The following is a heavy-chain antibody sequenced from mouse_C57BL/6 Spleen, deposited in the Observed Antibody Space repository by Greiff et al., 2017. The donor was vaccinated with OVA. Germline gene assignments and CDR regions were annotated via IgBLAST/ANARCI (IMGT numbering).Heavy chain of an antibody. CDR1: GFTFSSYG. D-gene: IGHD2-4*01. V-gene: IGHV5-6*01. Sequence: EVQGVESGGDLVKPGGSLKLSCAASGFTFSSYGMSWVRQTPDKRLEWVATISSGGSYTYYPDSVKGRFTISRDNAKNTLYLQMSSLKSEDTAMYYCARGDYDDAMDYWGQGTSVTVSS. CDR2: ISSGGSYT. J-gene: IGHJ4*01. CDR3: ARGDYDDAMDY.